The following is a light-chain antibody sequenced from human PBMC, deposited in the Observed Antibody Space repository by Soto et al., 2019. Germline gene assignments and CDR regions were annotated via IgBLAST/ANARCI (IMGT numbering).Light chain of an antibody. Sequence: EIAVKQSPSTLSVSPGDRGTLSCRASESVSSNLAWYQQKPGRAPRLLMYGASNRATGIPDRFSGSGSGTDFTLTISRLEPEDFAVYYCQQYCRSGTFGQGTKVEIK. V-gene: IGKV3-20*01. CDR3: QQYCRSGT. CDR1: ESVSSN. CDR2: GAS. J-gene: IGKJ1*01.